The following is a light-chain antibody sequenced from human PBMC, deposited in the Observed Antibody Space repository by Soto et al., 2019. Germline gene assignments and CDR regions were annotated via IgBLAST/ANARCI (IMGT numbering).Light chain of an antibody. CDR1: SGHSSYA. J-gene: IGLJ2*01. CDR2: LNSDGSH. CDR3: QTWGTGTYVV. V-gene: IGLV4-69*01. Sequence: QPVLTQSPSASASLGASVKLTCTLSSGHSSYAIAWHQQQPEKGPRYLMKLNSDGSHSKGDGIPDRFSGSSSGAERYLTSSSLQSEDEADYYGQTWGTGTYVVFGGGTKLTVL.